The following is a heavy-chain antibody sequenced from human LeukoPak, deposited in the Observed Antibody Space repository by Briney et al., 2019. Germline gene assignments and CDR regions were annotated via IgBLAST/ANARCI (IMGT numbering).Heavy chain of an antibody. V-gene: IGHV3-23*01. D-gene: IGHD6-13*01. CDR3: TRQQLATNWFDP. CDR1: GFTFSSYG. CDR2: ISGSGGST. J-gene: IGHJ5*02. Sequence: GGSLRLSCAASGFTFSSYGMSWVRQAPGKGLEWVSAISGSGGSTYYADSVKGRFTISRDNSKNTAYLQMNSLKTEDTAVYYCTRQQLATNWFDPWGQGTLVTVSS.